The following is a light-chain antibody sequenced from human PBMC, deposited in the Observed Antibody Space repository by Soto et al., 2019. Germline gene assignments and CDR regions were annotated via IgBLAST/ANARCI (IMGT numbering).Light chain of an antibody. CDR3: MIWHSSAWV. CDR2: YRSDSDK. CDR1: SGINVGTSR. Sequence: QLVLTQPSSLSASPGSSASLTCTLRSGINVGTSRIYWYQQKPGSPPQFLLRYRSDSDKQQGSGVPSRFSGSKDASANAGILLISGLQSEDEADYYCMIWHSSAWVFGGGTKLTVL. J-gene: IGLJ2*01. V-gene: IGLV5-45*03.